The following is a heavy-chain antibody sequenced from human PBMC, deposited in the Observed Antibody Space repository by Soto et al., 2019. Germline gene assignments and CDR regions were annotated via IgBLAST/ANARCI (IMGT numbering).Heavy chain of an antibody. CDR2: ISGSGGST. Sequence: GXXXVSAISGSGGSTYYADSVKGRFTISRDNSKNTLYLQMNSLRAEDTAVYYCAKDLLPLTPYSSSWYPYFDYWGQGTLVTVSS. J-gene: IGHJ4*02. D-gene: IGHD6-13*01. CDR3: AKDLLPLTPYSSSWYPYFDY. V-gene: IGHV3-23*01.